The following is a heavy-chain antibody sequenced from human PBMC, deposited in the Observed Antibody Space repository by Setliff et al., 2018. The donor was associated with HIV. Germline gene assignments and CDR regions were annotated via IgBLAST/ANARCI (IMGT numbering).Heavy chain of an antibody. Sequence: PSETLSLTCTVSGGSISSYYWSWIRQPPGKGLEWIGYIYYSGSTNYNPSLKSRVTISVDTSKNQFSLKLSSVTAADTAVYYCARTGIQLWSYYYFDYWGQGTLVTV. CDR2: IYYSGST. V-gene: IGHV4-59*01. CDR3: ARTGIQLWSYYYFDY. D-gene: IGHD5-18*01. J-gene: IGHJ4*02. CDR1: GGSISSYY.